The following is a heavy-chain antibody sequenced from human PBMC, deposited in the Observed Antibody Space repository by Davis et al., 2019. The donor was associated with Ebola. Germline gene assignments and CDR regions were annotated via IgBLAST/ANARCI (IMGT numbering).Heavy chain of an antibody. Sequence: GSLRLSCAVYGGSFSGYYWSWIRQPPGKGLEWIGEINHSGSTNYNPSLKSRVTISVDTSKNQFSLKLSSVTAADTAVYYCAGGYSSSWYDYWGQGTLVTVSS. D-gene: IGHD6-13*01. CDR1: GGSFSGYY. CDR2: INHSGST. J-gene: IGHJ4*02. V-gene: IGHV4-34*01. CDR3: AGGYSSSWYDY.